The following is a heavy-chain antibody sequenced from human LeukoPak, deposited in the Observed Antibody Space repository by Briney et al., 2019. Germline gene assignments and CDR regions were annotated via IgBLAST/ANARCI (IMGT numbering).Heavy chain of an antibody. Sequence: SETLSLTCTVSGGSISSYYWSWIRQPPGKGLEWIGYIYYSGSTNYNSSLKSRVTISVDTSKNQFSLKLSSVTAADTAVYYCAREAPYYDFWSGSLPYFDYWGQGTLVTVFS. CDR2: IYYSGST. J-gene: IGHJ4*02. D-gene: IGHD3-3*01. CDR1: GGSISSYY. V-gene: IGHV4-59*01. CDR3: AREAPYYDFWSGSLPYFDY.